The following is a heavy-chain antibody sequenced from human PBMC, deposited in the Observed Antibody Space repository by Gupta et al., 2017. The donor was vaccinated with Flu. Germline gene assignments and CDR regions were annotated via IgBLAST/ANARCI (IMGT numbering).Heavy chain of an antibody. D-gene: IGHD1-26*01. V-gene: IGHV1-2*02. CDR3: ASISGSYRNDY. J-gene: IGHJ4*02. Sequence: HWVRQAPGHGLEWMGWIYPNTGGTNYAQKFQGRVTMTRDTSITTVYMELSRLRSDDTAVYYCASISGSYRNDYWGQGTLVTVSS. CDR2: IYPNTGGT.